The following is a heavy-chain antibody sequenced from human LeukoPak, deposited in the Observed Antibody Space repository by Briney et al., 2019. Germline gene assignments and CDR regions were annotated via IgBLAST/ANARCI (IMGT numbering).Heavy chain of an antibody. J-gene: IGHJ4*02. CDR3: ARDSTAIRSDY. CDR1: GYTFTGYY. Sequence: ASVKVSCKASGYTFTGYYIHWVRQAPGQGLECMGWINSNTGGTKYVQKFQGRVTMTRDTSISTAYMELYSLRSDDTAVYYCARDSTAIRSDYWGQGTLVTVSP. V-gene: IGHV1-2*02. D-gene: IGHD5-18*01. CDR2: INSNTGGT.